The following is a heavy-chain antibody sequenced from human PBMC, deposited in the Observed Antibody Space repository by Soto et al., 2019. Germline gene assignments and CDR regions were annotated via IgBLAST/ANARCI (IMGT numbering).Heavy chain of an antibody. J-gene: IGHJ4*02. CDR3: AKDWASYGDPDY. D-gene: IGHD4-17*01. CDR2: INPDGSTT. V-gene: IGHV3-74*01. Sequence: GGSLRLSCAASGFTFSNYWMHWVRQAPGKGLVWVSRINPDGSTTGYADSVRGRFTISRDNAKNTLFLQMNGLGADDTAVYYCAKDWASYGDPDYWGQGTLVTISS. CDR1: GFTFSNYW.